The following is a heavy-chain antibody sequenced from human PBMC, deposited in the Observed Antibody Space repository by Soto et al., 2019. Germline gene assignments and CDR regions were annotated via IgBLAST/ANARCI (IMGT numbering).Heavy chain of an antibody. J-gene: IGHJ3*02. Sequence: GGSLRLSCAASGFTFSSYDMYWVRQGAGKGLECVSSIGVAGDTYYAGSVKGRFTISRENAKNSLYLQMNSLTAGDTAVYYCARDRGYCTSTNCEQAFDIWGQGTMVTV. V-gene: IGHV3-13*04. CDR3: ARDRGYCTSTNCEQAFDI. CDR1: GFTFSSYD. D-gene: IGHD2-2*01. CDR2: IGVAGDT.